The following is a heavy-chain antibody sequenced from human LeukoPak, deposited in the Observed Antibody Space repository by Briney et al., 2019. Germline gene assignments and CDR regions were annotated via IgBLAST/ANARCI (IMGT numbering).Heavy chain of an antibody. CDR2: IWYDESNE. V-gene: IGHV3-33*01. Sequence: GRSLRLSCAASGFTFSTYVMHWVRQAPGKELEWVALIWYDESNEYYADSVKGRFTVSRDNSRSMMYLQMNSLRAEDTAVYYCARSPEPFDYVPYNWSDPWGQGTRVTVSS. J-gene: IGHJ5*02. D-gene: IGHD4-17*01. CDR3: ARSPEPFDYVPYNWSDP. CDR1: GFTFSTYV.